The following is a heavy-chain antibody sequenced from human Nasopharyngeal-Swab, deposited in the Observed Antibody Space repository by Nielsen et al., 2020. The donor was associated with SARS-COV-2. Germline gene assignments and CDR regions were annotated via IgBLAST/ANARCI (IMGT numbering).Heavy chain of an antibody. D-gene: IGHD6-6*01. Sequence: GESLNTPCAASGITFTTYWIRGFRQPPGKRLEWVANINQDERVKYYVDSVKGRFTVSRDNAKDSLYLQMNSLRIEDTAVYFCARIGYSSSSTDYWGQGTLVTVSS. CDR1: GITFTTYW. J-gene: IGHJ4*02. CDR2: INQDERVK. V-gene: IGHV3-7*01. CDR3: ARIGYSSSSTDY.